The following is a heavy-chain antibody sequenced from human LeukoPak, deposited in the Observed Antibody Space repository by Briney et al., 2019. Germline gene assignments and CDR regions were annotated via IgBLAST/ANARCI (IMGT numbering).Heavy chain of an antibody. V-gene: IGHV4-30-2*01. CDR3: AVQSGYDAFDI. CDR2: IYHSGST. Sequence: SETLSLTCTVSGGSISSGGYYWSWIRQHPGKGLEWIGYIYHSGSTYYNPSLKSRVTISVDRSKNQFSLKLSSVTAADTAVYYCAVQSGYDAFDIWGQGTMVTVSS. D-gene: IGHD3-22*01. J-gene: IGHJ3*02. CDR1: GGSISSGGYY.